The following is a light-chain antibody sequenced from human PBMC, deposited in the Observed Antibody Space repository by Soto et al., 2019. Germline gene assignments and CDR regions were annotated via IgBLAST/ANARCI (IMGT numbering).Light chain of an antibody. V-gene: IGKV1-9*01. CDR1: QNIRNY. J-gene: IGKJ4*01. CDR3: QQLRSYPST. CDR2: DSS. Sequence: IQLTQSQSSLSACVGARVTVTCMASQNIRNYSPWNQQKPGKAPKLLICDSSTLYSGVPSRFSGSGSGTDFTLTISGLQPEDFAAYYCQQLRSYPSTFGGGTKVDI.